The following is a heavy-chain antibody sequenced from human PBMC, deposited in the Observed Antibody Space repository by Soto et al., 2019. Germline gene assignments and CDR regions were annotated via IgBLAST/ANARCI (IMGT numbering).Heavy chain of an antibody. CDR2: INHSGST. Sequence: SETLSLTCAVYGGSFSGYYWSWIRQPPGKGLEWIGEINHSGSTNYNPSLKSRVTISVDTSKNQFSLKLSSVTAADTAVYYCARYYRRSGYDFRLSYCYYGMDVWGQGTTVTVSS. V-gene: IGHV4-34*01. D-gene: IGHD5-12*01. CDR3: ARYYRRSGYDFRLSYCYYGMDV. CDR1: GGSFSGYY. J-gene: IGHJ6*02.